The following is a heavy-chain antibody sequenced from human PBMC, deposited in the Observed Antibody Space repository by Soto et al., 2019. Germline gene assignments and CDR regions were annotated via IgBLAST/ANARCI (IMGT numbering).Heavy chain of an antibody. V-gene: IGHV3-23*01. CDR1: GFTFSSYA. J-gene: IGHJ4*02. D-gene: IGHD5-12*01. CDR2: ISGSGGST. Sequence: GGSLRLSCAASGFTFSSYAMSWVRQAPGKGLEWVSAISGSGGSTYYADSVKGRFTISRDNSKNTLYLQMNSLRAEDTAVYYCAKGNSGYDLSSYYFDYWGQGTLVTVSS. CDR3: AKGNSGYDLSSYYFDY.